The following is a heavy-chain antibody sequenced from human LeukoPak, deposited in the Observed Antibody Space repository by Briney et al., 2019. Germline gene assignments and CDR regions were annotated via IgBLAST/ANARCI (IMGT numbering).Heavy chain of an antibody. CDR2: SRADDYST. CDR3: AKDRYGSGYNWFDP. J-gene: IGHJ5*02. D-gene: IGHD3-10*01. Sequence: GGSLRLSCVAPGFAFSDSAMSWVRLTAGKGLEWVSLSRADDYSTYYADSVKGRFTISRDNSKNTLYLQMNSLRAEDTAVYYCAKDRYGSGYNWFDPWGQGTLVTVSS. CDR1: GFAFSDSA. V-gene: IGHV3-23*01.